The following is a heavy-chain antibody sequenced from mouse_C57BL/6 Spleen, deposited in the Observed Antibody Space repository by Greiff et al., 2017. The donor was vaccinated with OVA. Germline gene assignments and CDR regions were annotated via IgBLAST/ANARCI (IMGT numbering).Heavy chain of an antibody. CDR1: GYTFTSYW. CDR2: IHPSDSDA. CDR3: AISGADDWFAY. V-gene: IGHV1-74*01. D-gene: IGHD3-3*01. J-gene: IGHJ3*01. Sequence: QVQLQQPGAELVKPGASVKVSCKASGYTFTSYWMHWVKQRPGQGLEWIGRIHPSDSDANYNQKFKGKATLTVDKSSSTAYMQLSSLTAEAAAVYYGAISGADDWFAYWGQGTLVTVSA.